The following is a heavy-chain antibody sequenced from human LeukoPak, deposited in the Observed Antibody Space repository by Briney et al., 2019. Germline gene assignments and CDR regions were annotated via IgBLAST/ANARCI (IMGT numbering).Heavy chain of an antibody. CDR1: GFTFSSYA. Sequence: GGSLRLSCAASGFTFSSYAMHWVRQAPGKGLEWVAVISYDGSNKYYADSVKGRFTISRDNSKNTLYLQMNSLRAADTAVYYCARHKDSGDYPLDYWGQGILVSVSS. CDR3: ARHKDSGDYPLDY. CDR2: ISYDGSNK. D-gene: IGHD4-17*01. V-gene: IGHV3-30-3*01. J-gene: IGHJ4*02.